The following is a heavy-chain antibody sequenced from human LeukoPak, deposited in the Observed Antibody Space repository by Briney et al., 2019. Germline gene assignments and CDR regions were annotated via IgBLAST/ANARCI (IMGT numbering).Heavy chain of an antibody. CDR1: GFTFSSYS. J-gene: IGHJ3*01. CDR2: ISSSSSYI. Sequence: PGGSLRLSCAASGFTFSSYSMNWVRQAPGKGLEWVSSISSSSSYIYYADSVKGRFTISRDNAKNSLYLQMNSLRAEDTAVYYCARRREWHSYNDSFDVGSGAPMVTVPS. V-gene: IGHV3-21*01. D-gene: IGHD3-3*01. CDR3: ARRREWHSYNDSFDV.